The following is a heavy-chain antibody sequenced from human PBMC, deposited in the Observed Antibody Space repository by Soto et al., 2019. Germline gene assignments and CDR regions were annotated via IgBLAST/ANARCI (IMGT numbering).Heavy chain of an antibody. V-gene: IGHV1-69*06. J-gene: IGHJ4*02. CDR2: IIPIFGTA. D-gene: IGHD6-19*01. Sequence: GASVKVSCKASGGTFSSYAISWVRQAPGQGLEWMGGIIPIFGTANYAQKFQGRVTITADKSTSTAYMELSSLRSEDTAVYYCARVKFFIAVAGPFDYWGQGXLVTVYS. CDR1: GGTFSSYA. CDR3: ARVKFFIAVAGPFDY.